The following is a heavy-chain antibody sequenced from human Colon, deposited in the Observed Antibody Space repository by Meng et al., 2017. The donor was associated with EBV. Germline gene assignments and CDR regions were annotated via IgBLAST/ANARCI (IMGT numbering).Heavy chain of an antibody. D-gene: IGHD6-19*01. V-gene: IGHV6-1*01. J-gene: IGHJ4*02. CDR2: TYYRSKWYN. Sequence: HVQLQQSGARLVKPSPTLSPPCAISGDSVSSNSAAWNGIRQSPSRGLEWLGRTYYRSKWYNGYAVSVKSRITINPDTSKNQFSLQLNSVTPEDTAMYYCARSGSSGWIDYWGQGTLVTVSS. CDR3: ARSGSSGWIDY. CDR1: GDSVSSNSAA.